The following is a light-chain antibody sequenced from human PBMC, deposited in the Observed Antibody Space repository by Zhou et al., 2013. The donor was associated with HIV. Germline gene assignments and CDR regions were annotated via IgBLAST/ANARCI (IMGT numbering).Light chain of an antibody. CDR2: VAS. CDR3: LQHKSFPXT. Sequence: DIQMTQSPSSLSASVGDRVTITCRASQGIGDGLAWYQQKPGKAPKRLIYVASSLQSGVPSRFSGSGFGTEFTLTISSLQPEDFVTYYCLQHKSFPXTFGGGTKGGDQT. CDR1: QGIGDG. J-gene: IGKJ4*01. V-gene: IGKV1-17*01.